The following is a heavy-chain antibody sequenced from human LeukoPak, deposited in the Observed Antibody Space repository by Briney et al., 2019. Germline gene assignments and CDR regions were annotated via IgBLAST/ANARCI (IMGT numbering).Heavy chain of an antibody. Sequence: ASVKVSWKASGYTFTSYGISWVRQAPGQGLEWMGWISAYNGNTNYAQKLQGRVTMTTDTSTSTAYMELRSLRSDDTAVYYCARNYYDILTGYGSDYYYGMDVWGQGTTVTVSS. CDR2: ISAYNGNT. D-gene: IGHD3-9*01. V-gene: IGHV1-18*01. CDR1: GYTFTSYG. J-gene: IGHJ6*02. CDR3: ARNYYDILTGYGSDYYYGMDV.